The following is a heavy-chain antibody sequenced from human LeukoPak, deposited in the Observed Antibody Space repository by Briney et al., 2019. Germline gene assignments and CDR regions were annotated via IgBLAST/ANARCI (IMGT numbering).Heavy chain of an antibody. CDR1: GGSISSSSYS. CDR3: AKSSGYGLVDI. Sequence: SETLSLTCTVSGGSISSSSYSWGWIRQPPGKGLEWIGSMYYSGSSYYNPSLKSRVTMSVDTSANQFSLKLSSVTAADTAVYYCAKSSGYGLVDIWGQGTMVTVSS. J-gene: IGHJ3*02. D-gene: IGHD3-22*01. V-gene: IGHV4-39*07. CDR2: MYYSGSS.